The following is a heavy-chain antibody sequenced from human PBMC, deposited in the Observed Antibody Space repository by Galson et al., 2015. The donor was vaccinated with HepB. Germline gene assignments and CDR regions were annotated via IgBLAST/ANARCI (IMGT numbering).Heavy chain of an antibody. D-gene: IGHD3-10*01. J-gene: IGHJ6*03. Sequence: ETLSLTCAVYGGAFIDYQWTWIRPTPGKGLEWIGEIHHSGSTNYNPSLRSRVSISVDTIKKQFSLRLSSVSAADMGVYYCARGWYYNYMDVWGKGTTVIVSS. V-gene: IGHV4-34*01. CDR1: GGAFIDYQ. CDR2: IHHSGST. CDR3: ARGWYYNYMDV.